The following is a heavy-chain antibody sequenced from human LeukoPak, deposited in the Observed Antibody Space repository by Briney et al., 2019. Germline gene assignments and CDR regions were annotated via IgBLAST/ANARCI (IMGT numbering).Heavy chain of an antibody. V-gene: IGHV1-69*13. CDR1: GGTFSSYA. CDR2: IIPIFGTA. CDR3: ARNSGSYHLDY. Sequence: SVKVSCKVSGGTFSSYAISWVRQAPGQGLEWMGGIIPIFGTANYAQKFQGRVTITADESTSTAYMELSSLRSEDTAVYYCARNSGSYHLDYWGQGTLVTVSS. J-gene: IGHJ4*02. D-gene: IGHD1-26*01.